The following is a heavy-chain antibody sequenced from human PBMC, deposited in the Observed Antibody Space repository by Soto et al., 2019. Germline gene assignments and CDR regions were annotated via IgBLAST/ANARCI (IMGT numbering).Heavy chain of an antibody. CDR1: GFTFSSNA. CDR3: AKRHYYGSGSFALAT. J-gene: IGHJ4*03. V-gene: IGHV3-23*01. CDR2: VSGDGYAS. D-gene: IGHD3-10*01. Sequence: EVWLLESGGGLVQPGGSLRLSCAGSGFTFSSNAMSWVRQAPGKGLEWVSSVSGDGYASDYADSVKGRFTVSRHNSKNTRYLQMNSLRAEDTAVYYCAKRHYYGSGSFALATWGQGTLVTVSS.